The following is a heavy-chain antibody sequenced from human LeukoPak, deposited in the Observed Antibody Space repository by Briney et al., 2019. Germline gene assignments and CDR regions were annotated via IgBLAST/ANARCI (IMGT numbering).Heavy chain of an antibody. Sequence: SETLSLTCTASGGSVSSDSYFWSWIRQPPGRGLEWIGYIYYSGSTNYNPSLKSRVTISVDTSKNQFSLKLSSVTAADTAVYYCAREVGYCSGGSCYSYFDYWGQGTLVTVSS. CDR1: GGSVSSDSYF. V-gene: IGHV4-61*01. CDR3: AREVGYCSGGSCYSYFDY. J-gene: IGHJ4*02. D-gene: IGHD2-15*01. CDR2: IYYSGST.